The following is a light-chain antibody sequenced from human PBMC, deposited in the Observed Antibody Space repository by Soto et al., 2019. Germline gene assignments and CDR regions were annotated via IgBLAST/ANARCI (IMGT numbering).Light chain of an antibody. CDR1: QDIRGA. J-gene: IGKJ5*01. CDR3: QQFNSYPIT. CDR2: DVS. Sequence: AIQVTQSPSSLSASVGDRVTITCRASQDIRGALAWYQQKPGKAPKLLIYDVSNLENEVPSRFSGSSSGTQFTLTISSLQPEDFGTYYCQQFNSYPITFGHGTRLEIK. V-gene: IGKV1-13*02.